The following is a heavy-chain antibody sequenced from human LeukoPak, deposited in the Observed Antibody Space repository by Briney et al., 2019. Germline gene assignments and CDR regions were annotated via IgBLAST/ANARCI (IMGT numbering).Heavy chain of an antibody. CDR1: GGSVSSGSYF. J-gene: IGHJ4*02. V-gene: IGHV4-61*02. Sequence: SETLSLTCTVSGGSVSSGSYFWSWIRQPAGKGLQWIGRIYTGGSTNYNPSLKSRVTMSVDTSKNQFSLKLTSVTAADTAVYYCARVLKGRAPFDYWGQGTLVTVSS. CDR2: IYTGGST. CDR3: ARVLKGRAPFDY.